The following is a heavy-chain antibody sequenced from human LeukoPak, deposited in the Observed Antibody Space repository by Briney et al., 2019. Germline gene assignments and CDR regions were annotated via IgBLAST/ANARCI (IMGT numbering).Heavy chain of an antibody. D-gene: IGHD3-22*01. V-gene: IGHV3-48*03. CDR3: ARDNYYDSSGYPVNAFDI. CDR2: ISSNGSTI. CDR1: GFTFSSYE. Sequence: GGSLRLSCAASGFTFSSYEMNWVRQAPGKGLEWVSYISSNGSTIYYADSVKGRFTISRDNAKNSLYLQMNSLRAEDTAVYYCARDNYYDSSGYPVNAFDIWGQGTMVTVSS. J-gene: IGHJ3*02.